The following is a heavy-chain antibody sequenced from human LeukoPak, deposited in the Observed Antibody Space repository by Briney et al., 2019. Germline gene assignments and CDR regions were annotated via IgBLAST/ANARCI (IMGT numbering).Heavy chain of an antibody. CDR1: GYTFTVYY. CDR3: ARIVATDLDY. V-gene: IGHV1-2*02. CDR2: INPNSGGT. Sequence: ASVTVSFTASGYTFTVYYMHWVRQAPGQGLEWMGWINPNSGGTNYAQKFQGRVTMTRVTSISTAYMELSRLRSDDTAVYYCARIVATDLDYWGQGTLVTVSS. D-gene: IGHD5-12*01. J-gene: IGHJ4*02.